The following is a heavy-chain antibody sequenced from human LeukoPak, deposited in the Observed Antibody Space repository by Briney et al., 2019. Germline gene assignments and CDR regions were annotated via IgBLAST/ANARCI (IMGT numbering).Heavy chain of an antibody. CDR3: ARDAGHGMDV. CDR1: GFTFSVYW. CDR2: IKQDGSEK. J-gene: IGHJ6*04. V-gene: IGHV3-7*03. Sequence: GGSLRRSCAASGFTFSVYWMTWVRQAPGKGLEWVGNIKQDGSEKYYVDSVKGRFTFSRDNAQNSLYLQMNSLRADDTAVYYCARDAGHGMDVWGKGTTVTVSS.